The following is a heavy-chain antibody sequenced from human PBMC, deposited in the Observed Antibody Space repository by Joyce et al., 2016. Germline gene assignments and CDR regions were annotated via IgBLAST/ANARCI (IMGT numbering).Heavy chain of an antibody. V-gene: IGHV4-39*07. D-gene: IGHD3-16*01. Sequence: QLRLQESGPGLVKASETLSPTCTVSGDPFSSSSYYWGWIRQPPGKGLEWIGSISYSEHTFYNPSPESRVPISVDTSKNQFSLKLSSVTAADTAVYFWASWPIMVTFGGVMDWGQGTLVTVSS. J-gene: IGHJ4*02. CDR3: ASWPIMVTFGGVMD. CDR2: ISYSEHT. CDR1: GDPFSSSSYY.